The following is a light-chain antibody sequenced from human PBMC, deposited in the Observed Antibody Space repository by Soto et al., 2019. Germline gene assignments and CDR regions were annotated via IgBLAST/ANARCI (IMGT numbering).Light chain of an antibody. CDR3: QQYNSYSPLT. CDR2: DAS. CDR1: QSISSW. Sequence: DIQMTQSPSTLSASVGDRVTITCRASQSISSWLAWYQQKPGKASKLLIYDASSLESGVPSRFSGSGSGTEFTLTISSLQPDDFATYYCQQYNSYSPLTFGGRTKVDIK. J-gene: IGKJ4*01. V-gene: IGKV1-5*01.